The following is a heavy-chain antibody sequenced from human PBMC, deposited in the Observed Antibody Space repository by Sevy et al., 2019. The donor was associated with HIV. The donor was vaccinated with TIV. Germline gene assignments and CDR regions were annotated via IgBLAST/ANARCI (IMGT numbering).Heavy chain of an antibody. CDR3: ARVLRTSSGWFHFDY. D-gene: IGHD6-19*01. Sequence: GGSLRLSCATSGFTFSSYDMHWVRQPTGKGLEWVSAIETAGNTHYSDSVKGRFTVSRGNAKNSLVLQMNSLTDVDSAVYFCARVLRTSSGWFHFDYWGQGALVTVSS. V-gene: IGHV3-13*01. J-gene: IGHJ4*02. CDR1: GFTFSSYD. CDR2: IETAGNT.